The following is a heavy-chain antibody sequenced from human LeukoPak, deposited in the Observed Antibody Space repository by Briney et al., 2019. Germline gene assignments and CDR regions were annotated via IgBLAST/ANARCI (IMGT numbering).Heavy chain of an antibody. CDR2: IYSGGST. Sequence: PGGSLRLSCAASGFTVSSNYMSWVRQAPGKGLEWVSVIYSGGSTYYADSVKGRFTISRDNSKNTLNLQMNSLRAEDTAVYYCARSPGILGANYFDYWGQGTLVTVSS. CDR3: ARSPGILGANYFDY. V-gene: IGHV3-53*05. CDR1: GFTVSSNY. D-gene: IGHD1-26*01. J-gene: IGHJ4*02.